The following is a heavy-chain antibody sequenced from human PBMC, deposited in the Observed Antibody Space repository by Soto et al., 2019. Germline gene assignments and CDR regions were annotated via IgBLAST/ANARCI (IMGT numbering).Heavy chain of an antibody. Sequence: GESLKISCTVSGCIFTNCWIGWVRTMPGKGLEWMGIIHLVDSDXRYSPSFQGQVPISADKSIITSYFLWSSXQASDTAMHYCMRPVGLTTVVPPAGLESWGQVTPLTVCS. CDR2: IHLVDSDX. J-gene: IGHJ4*03. CDR1: GCIFTNCW. D-gene: IGHD4-17*01. V-gene: IGHV5-51*01. CDR3: MRPVGLTTVVPPAGLES.